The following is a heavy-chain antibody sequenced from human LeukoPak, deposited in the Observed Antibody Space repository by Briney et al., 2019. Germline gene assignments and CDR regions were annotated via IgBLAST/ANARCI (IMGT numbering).Heavy chain of an antibody. D-gene: IGHD3-10*01. CDR3: ARRGYGSGNYYYPH. CDR1: GYSFTNHY. Sequence: GESLKISCKGSGYSFTNHYIGWVRLMPGKGLEWMGIIYPGDSDTRYSPSIQGQVTISADKSISTAYLQWSSLKASDTAMYYCARRGYGSGNYYYPHWGQGTLVTVSS. V-gene: IGHV5-51*01. CDR2: IYPGDSDT. J-gene: IGHJ4*02.